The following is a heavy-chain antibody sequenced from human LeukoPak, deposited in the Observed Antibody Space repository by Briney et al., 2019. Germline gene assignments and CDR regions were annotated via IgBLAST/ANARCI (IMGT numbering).Heavy chain of an antibody. CDR2: IYSGGST. V-gene: IGHV3-66*02. J-gene: IGHJ5*02. Sequence: PGGSLRLSCAASGFTVSSNYMSWVREAPGKGLEWVSVIYSGGSTYYADSVKGRFTISRDNSKNTLYLQMNSLRAEDTTVYYCARDLPFDPWGQGTLVTVSS. CDR1: GFTVSSNY. CDR3: ARDLPFDP. D-gene: IGHD5/OR15-5a*01.